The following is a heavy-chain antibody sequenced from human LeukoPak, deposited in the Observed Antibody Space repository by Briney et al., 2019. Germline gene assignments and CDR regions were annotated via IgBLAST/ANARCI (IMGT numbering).Heavy chain of an antibody. CDR2: ISYDGSNK. J-gene: IGHJ4*02. Sequence: GGSLRLSCAASGFTFSSYAMHWVRQAPGKGLEWVAVISYDGSNKYYADSVKGRFTISRDNSKNTLYLQMNSLRAEDTAVYYCARDGFFGQWLVRARGYFDYWGQGTLVTVSS. CDR1: GFTFSSYA. V-gene: IGHV3-30-3*01. D-gene: IGHD6-19*01. CDR3: ARDGFFGQWLVRARGYFDY.